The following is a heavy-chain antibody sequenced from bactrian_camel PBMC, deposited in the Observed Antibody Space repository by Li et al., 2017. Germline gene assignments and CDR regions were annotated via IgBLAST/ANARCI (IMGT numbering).Heavy chain of an antibody. D-gene: IGHD2*01. J-gene: IGHJ4*01. CDR3: ATGYSGGRYSNPEYNY. Sequence: DVQLVESGGGLVQPGGSLRLSCAASGFTFSSYVMTWVRQAPGKGLEWVSSIDAGGSITYYADSVKGRFTISRDNAKNTVFLQMNSLKPEDTALYYCATGYSGGRYSNPEYNYWGQGTQVTVS. CDR1: GFTFSSYV. CDR2: IDAGGSIT. V-gene: IGHV3S40*01.